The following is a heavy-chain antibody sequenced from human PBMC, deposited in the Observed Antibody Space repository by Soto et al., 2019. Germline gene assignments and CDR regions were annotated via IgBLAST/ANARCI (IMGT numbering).Heavy chain of an antibody. D-gene: IGHD3-9*01. J-gene: IGHJ4*02. CDR2: IYYSGST. CDR1: GGSISSYY. CDR3: ARHYGTDILTGLD. Sequence: PSETLSLTCTVSGGSISSYYWSWIRQPPGKGLEWIGYIYYSGSTNYNPSLKRRATISVDTSKNQFSLTLSSVTAADTAVYYCARHYGTDILTGLDWGQATLLTVSS. V-gene: IGHV4-59*08.